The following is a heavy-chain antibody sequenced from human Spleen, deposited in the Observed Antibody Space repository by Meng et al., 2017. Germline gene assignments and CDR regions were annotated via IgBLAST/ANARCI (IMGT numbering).Heavy chain of an antibody. CDR3: ARDYFGSGSYSALD. D-gene: IGHD3-10*01. V-gene: IGHV1-2*02. J-gene: IGHJ4*02. CDR1: GYTFTGYY. Sequence: ASVKVSCKASGYTFTGYYMHWVRQAPGQGLEWMGWINPNSGGTNYAQKFQGRVTMTRDTSISTAYMELSRLRYGDTAVYYCARDYFGSGSYSALDWGQGTLVTVSS. CDR2: INPNSGGT.